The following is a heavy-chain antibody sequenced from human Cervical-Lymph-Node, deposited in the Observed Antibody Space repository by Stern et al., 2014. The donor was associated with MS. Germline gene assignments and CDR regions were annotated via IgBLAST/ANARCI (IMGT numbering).Heavy chain of an antibody. J-gene: IGHJ4*02. CDR3: AISIAAATFEF. CDR1: GGSISSGGYH. V-gene: IGHV4-61*02. CDR2: IYTSGST. Sequence: QVQLQESGPGLVKPSQTLSLTCTVSGGSISSGGYHWSWIRQPAGKGLEWIGRIYTSGSTNYNPSLKSRVTISVETSKNQFSLRLNSVTAADTAVYYCAISIAAATFEFWGRGTLVTVSS. D-gene: IGHD2-15*01.